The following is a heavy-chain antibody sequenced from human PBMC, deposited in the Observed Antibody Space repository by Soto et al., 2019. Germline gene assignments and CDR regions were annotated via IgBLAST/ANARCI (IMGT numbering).Heavy chain of an antibody. CDR2: SYYSGST. Sequence: SETLSLTCSVSDGSISSSSYYWGWIRQPPGKGLEWIGSSYYSGSTYYNPSLKSRVIISVDKPKNQFSLKLSSVTAADTAVYYCARHQPWENLLDYWGQGTLVTVSS. CDR3: ARHQPWENLLDY. V-gene: IGHV4-39*01. D-gene: IGHD1-26*01. CDR1: DGSISSSSYY. J-gene: IGHJ4*02.